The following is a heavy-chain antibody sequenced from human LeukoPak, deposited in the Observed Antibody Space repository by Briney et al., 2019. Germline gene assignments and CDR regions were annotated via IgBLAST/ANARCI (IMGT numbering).Heavy chain of an antibody. V-gene: IGHV3-53*01. CDR2: IYSGGST. CDR3: AAVMIYSSGDFSFDY. D-gene: IGHD6-19*01. CDR1: GFTVSSNY. Sequence: GGSLRLSCAASGFTVSSNYMSWVRQAPGKGLEWVSVIYSGGSTYYADSVKGRFTISRGNSKNTLYLQMNSLRAEDTAVYYCAAVMIYSSGDFSFDYWGQGTLVTVSS. J-gene: IGHJ4*02.